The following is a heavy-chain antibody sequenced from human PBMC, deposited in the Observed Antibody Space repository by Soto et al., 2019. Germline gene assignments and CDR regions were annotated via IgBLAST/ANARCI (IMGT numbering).Heavy chain of an antibody. Sequence: SETLSLTCTVSGGSISSGDYYWSWIRQPPGKGLEWIGYIYYSGSTYYNPFLKSRVTISVDTSKNQFSLKLSSVTAADTAVYYCARVEWDSSGYYYNWFDPWGQGTLVTVSS. CDR3: ARVEWDSSGYYYNWFDP. D-gene: IGHD3-22*01. J-gene: IGHJ5*02. V-gene: IGHV4-30-4*01. CDR2: IYYSGST. CDR1: GGSISSGDYY.